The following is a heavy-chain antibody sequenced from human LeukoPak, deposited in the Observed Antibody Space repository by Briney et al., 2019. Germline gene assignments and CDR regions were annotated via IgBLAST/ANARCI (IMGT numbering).Heavy chain of an antibody. J-gene: IGHJ4*02. V-gene: IGHV3-73*01. CDR2: IRSKANSYAT. Sequence: PGGSLRLSCAAPGSTSIGPPMHWVRQAPGKGLEWVGRIRSKANSYATAYAASVKGRFTISRDDSKNTAYLQMNSLRAEDTAVYYCARGEGKWEPNDYWGQGTLVTVSS. CDR1: GSTSIGPP. D-gene: IGHD1-26*01. CDR3: ARGEGKWEPNDY.